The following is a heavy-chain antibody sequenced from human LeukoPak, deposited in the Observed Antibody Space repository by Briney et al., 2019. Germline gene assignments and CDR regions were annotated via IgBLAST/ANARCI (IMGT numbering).Heavy chain of an antibody. CDR1: GLTFSRYG. CDR2: ISGSGDTT. D-gene: IGHD3-10*01. V-gene: IGHV3-23*01. Sequence: GGSLRLSCAASGLTFSRYGMHWVRQAPGKGLEWVSAISGSGDTTCYADSVKGRFTISRDNSKNTLYLQMNSLRAEDTAVYYCAKDHGSGSSDYWGQGTLVTVSS. CDR3: AKDHGSGSSDY. J-gene: IGHJ4*02.